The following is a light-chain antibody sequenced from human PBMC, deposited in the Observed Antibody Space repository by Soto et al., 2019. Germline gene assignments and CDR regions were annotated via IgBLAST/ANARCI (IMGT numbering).Light chain of an antibody. CDR3: QHYNNWPLT. CDR1: QSVSSN. CDR2: GAS. Sequence: EILMTQSPATLSVSPGERASLSCRASQSVSSNLAWYQQSPGQAPRLLIYGASARATGIPARFSGSGSGTEFTLTISSLQSEDFALYYCQHYNNWPLTFGQGTKVDIK. J-gene: IGKJ1*01. V-gene: IGKV3-15*01.